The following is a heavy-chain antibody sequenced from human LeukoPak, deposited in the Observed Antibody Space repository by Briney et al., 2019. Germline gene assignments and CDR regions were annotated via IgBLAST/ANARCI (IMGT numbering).Heavy chain of an antibody. Sequence: SETLSLTCTVSGGSISSYYWSWIRQPPGKGLEWIAYISYSGRTNYNPSLKSRVTISVDTSKNQFSLKLSSVTATDTAVYYCAREYYYDSSGQDYWGQGTLVTVSS. V-gene: IGHV4-59*12. CDR3: AREYYYDSSGQDY. D-gene: IGHD3-22*01. J-gene: IGHJ4*02. CDR1: GGSISSYY. CDR2: ISYSGRT.